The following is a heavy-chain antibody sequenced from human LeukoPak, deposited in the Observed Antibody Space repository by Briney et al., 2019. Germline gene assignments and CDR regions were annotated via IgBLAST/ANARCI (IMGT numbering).Heavy chain of an antibody. D-gene: IGHD4-17*01. J-gene: IGHJ4*02. Sequence: GGSLRLSCAGSGFIFNNYAMHWVRQPPGKGQEWVSGISWNSGSIDYADSVKGRFTISRDNSKNTLYLQMNSLRAEDTAVYYCAKLPFPSSMTTEHHQKNYWGQGSLVTVSS. CDR1: GFIFNNYA. CDR3: AKLPFPSSMTTEHHQKNY. V-gene: IGHV3-9*01. CDR2: ISWNSGSI.